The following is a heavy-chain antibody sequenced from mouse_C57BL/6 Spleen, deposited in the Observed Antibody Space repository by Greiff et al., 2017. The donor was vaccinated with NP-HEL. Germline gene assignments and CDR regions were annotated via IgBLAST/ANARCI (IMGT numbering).Heavy chain of an antibody. CDR2: IDPSDSFT. J-gene: IGHJ2*01. CDR1: GYTFTSYW. CDR3: ATIYYGNYSDY. D-gene: IGHD2-1*01. Sequence: QLQQPGAELVKPGASVKLSCKASGYTFTSYWMQWVKQRPGQGLEWIGEIDPSDSFTNYNQKFKGKTTLTVDTSAGTAYMQLSSLTSEDSAVYYCATIYYGNYSDYWGQGTTLTVSS. V-gene: IGHV1-50*01.